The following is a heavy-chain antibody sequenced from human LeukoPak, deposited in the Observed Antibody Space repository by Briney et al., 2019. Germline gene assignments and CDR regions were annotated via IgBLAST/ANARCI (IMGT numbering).Heavy chain of an antibody. J-gene: IGHJ4*02. Sequence: SVKVSCKASGYTFTGYYMHWVRQAPGQGLEWMGRIIPILGIANYAQKFQGRVTITADKSTSTAYMELSSLRSEDTAVYYCARDLDCYDSSGYYSWGQGTLVTVSS. D-gene: IGHD3-22*01. CDR2: IIPILGIA. CDR1: GYTFTGYY. CDR3: ARDLDCYDSSGYYS. V-gene: IGHV1-69*04.